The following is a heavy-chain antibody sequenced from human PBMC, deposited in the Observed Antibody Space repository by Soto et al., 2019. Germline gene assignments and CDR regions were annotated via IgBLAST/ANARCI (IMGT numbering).Heavy chain of an antibody. Sequence: QVQLVESGGGVVQPGRSLTLSCAVSGFTFSHYGMHWVRQAPGKGLEWVAVILHDGSNKYYGDSVKGRFTISRDNSNNTLYLQMNTMRAEDTAVYYCARDRDSSGYYVDYWGQGTLVTVSS. CDR2: ILHDGSNK. CDR1: GFTFSHYG. J-gene: IGHJ4*02. D-gene: IGHD3-22*01. V-gene: IGHV3-30-3*01. CDR3: ARDRDSSGYYVDY.